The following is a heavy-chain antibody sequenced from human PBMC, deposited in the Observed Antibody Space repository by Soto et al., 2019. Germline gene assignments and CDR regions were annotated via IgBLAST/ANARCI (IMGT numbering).Heavy chain of an antibody. CDR1: GYTFTSYG. J-gene: IGHJ6*02. D-gene: IGHD6-13*01. Sequence: ASVKVSCKASGYTFTSYGISWVRQAPGQGLEWMGWISAYNGNTNYAQKLQGRVTMTTDTSTSTAYMELRSLRSDDTAVYYCARDVARGLSIAADRTGTYYGMDVWGQGTTVTVYS. V-gene: IGHV1-18*04. CDR2: ISAYNGNT. CDR3: ARDVARGLSIAADRTGTYYGMDV.